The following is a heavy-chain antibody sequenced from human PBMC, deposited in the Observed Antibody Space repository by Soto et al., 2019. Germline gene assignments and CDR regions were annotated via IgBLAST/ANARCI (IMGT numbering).Heavy chain of an antibody. D-gene: IGHD2-2*01. V-gene: IGHV3-30*18. CDR3: AKGQHCSRTSCYFYYYGMDV. Sequence: QVQLVESGGGVVQPGRSLRLSCAASGFTFNTYGMHWVRQSPGKGLEWVAVISYDGSNKYYADSVKGRLPISRDNSKNTLYLQMNSLRAEDTAVYYCAKGQHCSRTSCYFYYYGMDVWGQGTTVAVSS. J-gene: IGHJ6*02. CDR1: GFTFNTYG. CDR2: ISYDGSNK.